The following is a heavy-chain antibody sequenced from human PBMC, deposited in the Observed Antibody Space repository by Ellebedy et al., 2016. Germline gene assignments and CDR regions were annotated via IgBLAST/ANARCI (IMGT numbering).Heavy chain of an antibody. D-gene: IGHD6-13*01. Sequence: GESLKISCAASGFTVSSNYMSWVRQAPGKGLEWVSVIYSGGSTYYADSVKGRFTISRDNSKNTLYLQMNSLRAEDTAVYYCARDRISASGIFDYWGQGTLVTVSS. CDR1: GFTVSSNY. V-gene: IGHV3-53*01. CDR3: ARDRISASGIFDY. J-gene: IGHJ4*02. CDR2: IYSGGST.